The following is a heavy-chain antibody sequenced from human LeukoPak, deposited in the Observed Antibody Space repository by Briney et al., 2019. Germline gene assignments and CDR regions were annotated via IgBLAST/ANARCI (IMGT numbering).Heavy chain of an antibody. V-gene: IGHV3-74*01. CDR1: GLTLSSYW. J-gene: IGHJ4*02. CDR2: INTDGTAT. D-gene: IGHD1-14*01. CDR3: VRDSNLSFDY. Sequence: GSLRLSCAASGLTLSSYWMHWVRQAPGKGLVWVSHINTDGTATTYADSVRGRFTISRDNAKNTLYLQMNSLRAEDTAVYYCVRDSNLSFDYWGREPWSPSPQ.